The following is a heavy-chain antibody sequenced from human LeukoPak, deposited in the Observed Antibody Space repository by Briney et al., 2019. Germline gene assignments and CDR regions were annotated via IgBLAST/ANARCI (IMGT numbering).Heavy chain of an antibody. CDR1: GFTFSSYW. Sequence: GGSLRLSCAASGFTFSSYWMSWVRQAPGKGLEWVANIKQDGSEKYYVDSVKGRFTISRDNAKNSLYLQMNSLRAEDTAVYYCAKQVGSAGSDAFDIWGQGTMVTVSS. J-gene: IGHJ3*02. CDR3: AKQVGSAGSDAFDI. V-gene: IGHV3-7*01. CDR2: IKQDGSEK. D-gene: IGHD6-13*01.